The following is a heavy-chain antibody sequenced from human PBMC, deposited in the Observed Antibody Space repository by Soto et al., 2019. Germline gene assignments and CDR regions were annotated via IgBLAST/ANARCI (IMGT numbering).Heavy chain of an antibody. Sequence: ASVKVSCKASGYTFTSYAMHWVRQAPGQRLEWMGWINAGNGNTKYSQKFQGRVTITRDTSASTAYMELSSLRSEHTAVYYCARDSGCDCWSGLYWFEPWGQGTLVTVSS. CDR1: GYTFTSYA. CDR3: ARDSGCDCWSGLYWFEP. J-gene: IGHJ5*02. D-gene: IGHD3-3*01. CDR2: INAGNGNT. V-gene: IGHV1-3*01.